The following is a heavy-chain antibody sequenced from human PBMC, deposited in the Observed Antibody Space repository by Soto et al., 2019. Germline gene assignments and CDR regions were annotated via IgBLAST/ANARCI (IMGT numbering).Heavy chain of an antibody. Sequence: GGSLRLSCAASGFTFSSYWMSWVRQAPGKGLEWVANIKQDGSEKYYVDSVKGRFTISRDNAKNSLYLQMNSLRAEDTAVYYCATEGGYSGYDFSGYFDYWGQGTLVTISS. D-gene: IGHD5-12*01. CDR3: ATEGGYSGYDFSGYFDY. CDR2: IKQDGSEK. J-gene: IGHJ4*02. CDR1: GFTFSSYW. V-gene: IGHV3-7*01.